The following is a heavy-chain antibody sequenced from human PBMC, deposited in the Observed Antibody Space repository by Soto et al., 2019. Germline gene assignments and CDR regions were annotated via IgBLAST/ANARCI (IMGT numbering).Heavy chain of an antibody. D-gene: IGHD3-10*01. CDR1: GGSISSGGYY. J-gene: IGHJ5*02. Sequence: TLSLTCTVSGGSISSGGYYWSWIRQHPGKGLEWIGYIYYSGSTYYNPSLKSRVTISVDTSKNQFSLKLSSVTAADTAVYYCASKKDYYGSGPGGWFDPWGQGTLVTVSS. CDR3: ASKKDYYGSGPGGWFDP. CDR2: IYYSGST. V-gene: IGHV4-31*03.